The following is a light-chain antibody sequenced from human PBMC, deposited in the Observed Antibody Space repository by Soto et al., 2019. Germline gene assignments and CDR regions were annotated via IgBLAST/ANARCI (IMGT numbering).Light chain of an antibody. V-gene: IGKV3D-15*01. J-gene: IGKJ2*01. CDR3: QHYNNWPPYT. Sequence: EIVMTQSPDTLSVSPGERATLSCRASQRISSNLACYQQKPGQAPRLLIYGASTRATGVPARFSGSGSETDFTLTISNLQSEDCAVYYCQHYNNWPPYTFGQGTKVEIK. CDR1: QRISSN. CDR2: GAS.